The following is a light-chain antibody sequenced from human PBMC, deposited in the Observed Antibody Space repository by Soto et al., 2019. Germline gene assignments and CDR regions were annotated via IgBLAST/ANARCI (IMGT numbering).Light chain of an antibody. CDR3: LWLHASPTT. Sequence: DIQMTQSPSSLSASVEDRVIITCRASQSISNRLNLYQQIPGKARELLIFAAFSLQCGVPSRVSGIRSEPVSTRIYSSLQREGCAIYWGLWLHASPTTFGHGTKVDIK. J-gene: IGKJ1*01. V-gene: IGKV1-39*01. CDR2: AAF. CDR1: QSISNR.